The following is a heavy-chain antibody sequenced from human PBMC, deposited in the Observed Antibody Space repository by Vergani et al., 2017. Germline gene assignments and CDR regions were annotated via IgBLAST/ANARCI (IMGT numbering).Heavy chain of an antibody. V-gene: IGHV4-38-2*01. CDR2: IYHSGST. J-gene: IGHJ5*02. D-gene: IGHD4-23*01. CDR1: GYSISSGHY. CDR3: ARHGNPPSNLAAPLAT. Sequence: QVQLQESGPGLVKPSETLSLTCVVSGYSISSGHYWGWIRQPPGKGLEWIGSIYHSGSTYYNPSLKSRVTISLDTSKNQFSLKVHSVTAADTAVYYCARHGNPPSNLAAPLATWGQGSLVTVSS.